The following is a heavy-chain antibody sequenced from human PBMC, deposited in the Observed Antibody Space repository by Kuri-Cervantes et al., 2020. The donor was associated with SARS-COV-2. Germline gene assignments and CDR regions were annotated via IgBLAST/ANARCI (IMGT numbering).Heavy chain of an antibody. CDR2: ISGSGGST. Sequence: LSLTCAASGFTFSSYAMSWVRQAPGKGLEWVSAISGSGGSTYYADSVKGRFTISRDNSKNTLYLQMNSLRAEDTAVYYCARGDYGDYGDYWGQGTLVTVSS. CDR1: GFTFSSYA. D-gene: IGHD4-17*01. CDR3: ARGDYGDYGDY. V-gene: IGHV3-23*01. J-gene: IGHJ4*02.